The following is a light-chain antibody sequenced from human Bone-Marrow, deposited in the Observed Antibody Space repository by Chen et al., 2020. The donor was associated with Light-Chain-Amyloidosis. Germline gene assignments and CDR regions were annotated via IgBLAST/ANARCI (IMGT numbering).Light chain of an antibody. CDR2: AVS. Sequence: QSALTQPASVSWSPGQSITISCTGTSGDVGTYNYVSWYQQHPGKAPKVMIYAVSNLPSGVSNRFSGSKSGNTASLTISGLQAEDEADYYCSSFTSSSSYVFGPGTKVTVL. J-gene: IGLJ1*01. CDR3: SSFTSSSSYV. V-gene: IGLV2-14*01. CDR1: SGDVGTYNY.